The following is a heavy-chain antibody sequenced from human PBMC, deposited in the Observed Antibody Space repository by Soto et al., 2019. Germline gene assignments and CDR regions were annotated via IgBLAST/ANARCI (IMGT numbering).Heavy chain of an antibody. Sequence: PSETLSLTCTVSGGSISSSSYYWGWIRQPPGKGLEWIGSIYYSGSTYYNPSLKSRVTISVDTSKNQFSLKLSSVTAADTAVYYCARQELYHPRDYWGQGTLVTVSS. CDR1: GGSISSSSYY. D-gene: IGHD2-2*02. J-gene: IGHJ4*02. V-gene: IGHV4-39*01. CDR3: ARQELYHPRDY. CDR2: IYYSGST.